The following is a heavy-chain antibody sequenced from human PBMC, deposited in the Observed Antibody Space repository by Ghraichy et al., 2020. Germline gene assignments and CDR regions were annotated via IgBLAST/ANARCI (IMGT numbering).Heavy chain of an antibody. CDR1: GFTFSSYA. Sequence: LSLTCAASGFTFSSYAMSWVRQAPGKGLEWVSAISGSGGSTYYADSVKGRFTISRDNSKNTLYLQMNSLRAEDTAVYYCAKDGYYGSGSYYNDWGQGTLVTVSS. J-gene: IGHJ4*02. CDR3: AKDGYYGSGSYYND. CDR2: ISGSGGST. D-gene: IGHD3-10*01. V-gene: IGHV3-23*01.